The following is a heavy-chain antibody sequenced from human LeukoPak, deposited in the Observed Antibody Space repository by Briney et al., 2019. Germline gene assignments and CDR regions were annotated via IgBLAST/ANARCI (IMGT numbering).Heavy chain of an antibody. Sequence: GGSLRLSCAASGFTFSSSWMSWVRQAPGKGLEWVANIKQDGSERSYVDSVKGRFTISRDNAKNLLYLQMNSPRAEDTAVYYCARGIQLWLQYYYYYYMDVWGKGATVTVSS. D-gene: IGHD5-18*01. J-gene: IGHJ6*03. CDR2: IKQDGSER. CDR3: ARGIQLWLQYYYYYYMDV. CDR1: GFTFSSSW. V-gene: IGHV3-7*01.